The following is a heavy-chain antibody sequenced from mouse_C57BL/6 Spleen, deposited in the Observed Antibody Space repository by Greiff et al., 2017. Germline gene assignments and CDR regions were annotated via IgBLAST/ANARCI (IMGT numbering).Heavy chain of an antibody. D-gene: IGHD2-3*01. CDR1: GYTFTSYW. CDR3: ARVGYDGYYVSYAMGY. Sequence: QVQLQQPGAELVKPGASVKMSCKASGYTFTSYWITWVKQRPGPGLEWIGDIYPGSGSTNYNEKFKSKATLTVDTSSSTAYMQLSSLTSEDSAVYYCARVGYDGYYVSYAMGYWGQGTSVTVSS. J-gene: IGHJ4*01. CDR2: IYPGSGST. V-gene: IGHV1-55*01.